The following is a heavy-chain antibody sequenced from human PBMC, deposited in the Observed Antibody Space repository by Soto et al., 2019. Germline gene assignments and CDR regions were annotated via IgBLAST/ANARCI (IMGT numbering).Heavy chain of an antibody. Sequence: PGGSLRLSCAASGFTFSNAWMSWVRQAPGKGLEWVGRIKSKTDGGTTDYAAPVKGRFTISRDDSKNTLYLQMNSLKTEDTAVYYCTTATRAYYDILTGYYKVFDYWGQGTLVTVYS. CDR2: IKSKTDGGTT. V-gene: IGHV3-15*01. CDR1: GFTFSNAW. D-gene: IGHD3-9*01. CDR3: TTATRAYYDILTGYYKVFDY. J-gene: IGHJ4*02.